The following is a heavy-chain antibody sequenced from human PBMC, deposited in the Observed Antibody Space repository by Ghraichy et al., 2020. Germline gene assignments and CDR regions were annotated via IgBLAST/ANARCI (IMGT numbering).Heavy chain of an antibody. CDR1: GGSFRDYY. CDR3: ARATLRDGMDV. Sequence: SETLSLTCAVYGGSFRDYYWTWIRQPPGKGLEYIGEIDHSGRIDHNPSLRSRVTMSVDTSRNHFSLKLSSVTATDTAVYYCARATLRDGMDVWGQGTTVIVCS. J-gene: IGHJ6*02. CDR2: IDHSGRI. V-gene: IGHV4-34*01.